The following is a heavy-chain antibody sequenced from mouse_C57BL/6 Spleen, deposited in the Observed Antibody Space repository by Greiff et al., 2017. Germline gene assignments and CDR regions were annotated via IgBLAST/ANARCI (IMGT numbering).Heavy chain of an antibody. D-gene: IGHD1-1*01. CDR1: GFNIKDYY. CDR3: AGYYGSSFGY. J-gene: IGHJ2*01. CDR2: IDPEDGET. Sequence: EVQLQQSGAELVKPGASVKLSCTASGFNIKDYYMHWVKQRPEQGLEWIGRIDPEDGETKYAPKFQGKATLTADTSSNTAYLQLSSLTSEDTAVYYCAGYYGSSFGYWGQGTTLTVSS. V-gene: IGHV14-2*01.